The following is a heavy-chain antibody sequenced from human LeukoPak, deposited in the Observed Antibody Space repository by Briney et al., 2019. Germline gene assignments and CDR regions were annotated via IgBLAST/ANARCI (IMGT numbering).Heavy chain of an antibody. J-gene: IGHJ4*02. CDR3: VRGGVDY. Sequence: PGGSLRLSCAASGFTFSSYAMHWVRQAPGKGLEWVAVISYDGSNKYYADSVKGRFTISRDNAKNTLYLQMNSLRVEDTAVYYCVRGGVDYWGQGTLVTVSS. D-gene: IGHD3-16*01. V-gene: IGHV3-30-3*01. CDR2: ISYDGSNK. CDR1: GFTFSSYA.